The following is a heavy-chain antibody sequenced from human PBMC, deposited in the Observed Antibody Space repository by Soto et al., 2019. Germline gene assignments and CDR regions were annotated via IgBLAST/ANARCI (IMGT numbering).Heavy chain of an antibody. Sequence: GESLKISCKGSGYSFTSYWIGWVRQMPGKGLEWMGIIYPGDSDTRYSPSFQGQVTISADKSISTAYLQWSSLKASDTTMYYCARHEVDTAMVPYYYYYYMDVWGKGTTVTVSS. CDR2: IYPGDSDT. CDR3: ARHEVDTAMVPYYYYYYMDV. CDR1: GYSFTSYW. D-gene: IGHD5-18*01. V-gene: IGHV5-51*01. J-gene: IGHJ6*03.